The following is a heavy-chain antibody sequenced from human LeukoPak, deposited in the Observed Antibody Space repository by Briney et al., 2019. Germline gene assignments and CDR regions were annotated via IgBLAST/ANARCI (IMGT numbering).Heavy chain of an antibody. V-gene: IGHV4-39*01. J-gene: IGHJ6*03. CDR1: GGSISTSTYY. CDR3: ARILYYNYLGGHYYYYFYMDV. Sequence: SETLSLTCTVSGGSISTSTYYWGWIRQPPGKGLEWIGSVYYSGSPDYNPSLKSRVTISADTSKNQFSLRLSPVTAADTAAYYCARILYYNYLGGHYYYYFYMDVWGKGTTVTVSS. D-gene: IGHD5-24*01. CDR2: VYYSGSP.